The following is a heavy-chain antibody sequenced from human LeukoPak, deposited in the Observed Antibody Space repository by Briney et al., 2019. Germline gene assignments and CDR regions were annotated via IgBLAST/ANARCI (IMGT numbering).Heavy chain of an antibody. D-gene: IGHD3-3*01. CDR2: IDRNGDST. CDR3: AKEQRFLEWSLDY. V-gene: IGHV3-20*04. Sequence: GGSLRLSCAASGFTFDDYGMSWVRQAPGKGLEWVSGIDRNGDSTGYADSVEGRFTISRDNAKNSLYLQMDSLRAEDTAVYYCAKEQRFLEWSLDYWGQGTLVTVSS. J-gene: IGHJ4*02. CDR1: GFTFDDYG.